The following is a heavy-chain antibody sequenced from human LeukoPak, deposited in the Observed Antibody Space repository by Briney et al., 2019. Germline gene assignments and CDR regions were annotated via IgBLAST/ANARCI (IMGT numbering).Heavy chain of an antibody. CDR2: IIPIFGTA. CDR3: ARANGFLEWLLYSWFDP. CDR1: GGTFSGYA. D-gene: IGHD3-3*01. J-gene: IGHJ5*02. Sequence: GASVKVSCKASGGTFSGYAISWVRQAPGQGLEWMGGIIPIFGTANYAQKFQGRVTITTDESTSTAYMELSSLRSEDTAVYYCARANGFLEWLLYSWFDPWGQGTLVTVSS. V-gene: IGHV1-69*05.